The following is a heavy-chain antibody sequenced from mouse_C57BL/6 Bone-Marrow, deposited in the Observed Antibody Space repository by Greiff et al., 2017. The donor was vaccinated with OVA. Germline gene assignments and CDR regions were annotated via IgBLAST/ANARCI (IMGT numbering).Heavy chain of an antibody. CDR1: GYTFTSYD. CDR2: IYPRSGNT. Sequence: QVQLQQSGAELARPGASVKLSCKASGYTFTSYDISWVKQRTGQGLEWIGEIYPRSGNTYYNEKFKGKATLTADKSSSTAYMELRSLTSEDSAVYFCARWYGNCGFAYWGQGTLVTVSA. CDR3: ARWYGNCGFAY. D-gene: IGHD2-10*02. J-gene: IGHJ3*01. V-gene: IGHV1-81*01.